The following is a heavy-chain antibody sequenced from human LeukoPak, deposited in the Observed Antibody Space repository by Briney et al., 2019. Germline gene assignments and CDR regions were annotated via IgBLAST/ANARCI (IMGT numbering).Heavy chain of an antibody. D-gene: IGHD1-26*01. CDR2: IRYDGNNK. CDR1: GFTFRSFG. CDR3: ARDRSGGIPSSFDY. Sequence: GGSLRLSCAASGFTFRSFGMHWVRQAPGKGLEWVAFIRYDGNNKYYADSVKGRFTISRDNSKNTLYLQMNSLRAEDTAVYYCARDRSGGIPSSFDYWGQGTLVTVSS. J-gene: IGHJ4*02. V-gene: IGHV3-30*02.